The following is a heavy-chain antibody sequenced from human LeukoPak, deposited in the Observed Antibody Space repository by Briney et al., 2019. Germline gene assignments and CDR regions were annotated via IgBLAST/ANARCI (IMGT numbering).Heavy chain of an antibody. Sequence: SETLSLTCTVSGGSISSSSYYWGWIRQPPGKGLEWIGTIYYSGSTYYNPSLKSRVTISVDRSKNQFSLKLSSVTAADTAVYYCAREVQLWSPPDSYFDYWGQGTLVTVSS. CDR3: AREVQLWSPPDSYFDY. J-gene: IGHJ4*02. CDR1: GGSISSSSYY. D-gene: IGHD5-18*01. CDR2: IYYSGST. V-gene: IGHV4-39*07.